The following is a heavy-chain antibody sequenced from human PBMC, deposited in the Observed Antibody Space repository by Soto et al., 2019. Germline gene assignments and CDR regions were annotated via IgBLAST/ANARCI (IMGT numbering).Heavy chain of an antibody. CDR3: VLYDFWSGSHRNYYYGMDV. Sequence: GVSLRLSCAASGFTFSSYAMSWVRQAPGKGLEWASAISGSGGSTYYADSVKGRFTISRDNSKNTLYLQMNSLRAEDTAVYYCVLYDFWSGSHRNYYYGMDVWGQGTTVTVSS. CDR1: GFTFSSYA. CDR2: ISGSGGST. D-gene: IGHD3-3*01. V-gene: IGHV3-23*01. J-gene: IGHJ6*02.